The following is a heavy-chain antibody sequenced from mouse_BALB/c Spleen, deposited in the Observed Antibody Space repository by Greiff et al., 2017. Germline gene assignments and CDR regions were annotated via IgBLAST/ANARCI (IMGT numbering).Heavy chain of an antibody. Sequence: DVKLVESGPGLVRPSQSLSLTCSVTGYSITSGYYWNWIRQFPGNKLEWMGYIRYDGSNNYNPSLKNRISITRDTSKNQFFLKLNSVTTEDTATYYCASSTMITTGFDYWGQGTTLTVSS. CDR2: IRYDGSN. CDR1: GYSITSGYY. J-gene: IGHJ2*01. D-gene: IGHD2-4*01. CDR3: ASSTMITTGFDY. V-gene: IGHV3-6*02.